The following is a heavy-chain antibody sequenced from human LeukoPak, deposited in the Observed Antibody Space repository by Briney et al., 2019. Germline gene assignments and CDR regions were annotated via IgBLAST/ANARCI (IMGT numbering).Heavy chain of an antibody. CDR3: ARGGVVGGYFDY. Sequence: GGSLRLSCASSTFTFSSNYMSWVRQAPGKGLEWVSIIYSGGSTYYADSVKGRFTISRDNSKNTLFLQMNGLRAEDTAVYYCARGGVVGGYFDYWGQGTLVTVSS. CDR2: IYSGGST. J-gene: IGHJ4*02. D-gene: IGHD1-26*01. V-gene: IGHV3-53*01. CDR1: TFTFSSNY.